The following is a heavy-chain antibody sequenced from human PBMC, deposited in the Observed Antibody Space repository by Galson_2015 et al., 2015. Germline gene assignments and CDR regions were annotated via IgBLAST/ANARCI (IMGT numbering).Heavy chain of an antibody. CDR1: GGTFSSYA. CDR2: IIPIFGIA. V-gene: IGHV1-69*17. CDR3: ARDGGIAVDAFDT. D-gene: IGHD6-19*01. J-gene: IGHJ3*02. Sequence: QSGAEVKKPGESLKVSCKASGGTFSSYAISWVRQAPGQGLEWMGGIIPIFGIANYAQKFQGRATITADKSTSTAYMELSSLRSEDTAVYYCARDGGIAVDAFDTWGQGTMVTVSS.